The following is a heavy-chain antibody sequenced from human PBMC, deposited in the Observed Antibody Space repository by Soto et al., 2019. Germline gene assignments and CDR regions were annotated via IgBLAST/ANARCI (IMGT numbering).Heavy chain of an antibody. CDR2: ISSSSSYI. CDR1: GFTFSSYS. Sequence: PGGSLRLSCAAAGFTFSSYSMNWIRQAPGKGLEWVSSISSSSSYIYYADSVKGRFTISRDNAKNSLYLQMNSLRAEEKDVYYCERNKFVDRPWGYYYYGMDVWGQGTTVTV. CDR3: ERNKFVDRPWGYYYYGMDV. D-gene: IGHD3-16*01. V-gene: IGHV3-21*01. J-gene: IGHJ6*02.